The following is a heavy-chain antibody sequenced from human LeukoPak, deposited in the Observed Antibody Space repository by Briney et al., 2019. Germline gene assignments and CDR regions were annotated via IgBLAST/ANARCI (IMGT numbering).Heavy chain of an antibody. D-gene: IGHD6-13*01. J-gene: IGHJ1*01. CDR2: INSDGSST. Sequence: QPGGSLRLSCAASGFALSDYCMHWLRHAPGKGLVLVSRINSDGSSTSYPDSVKRRFTISRDNAKNNLYLQMNSLRAEETAVYYCAREGGAAAGTKDFQHWGQGTLVTVSS. CDR3: AREGGAAAGTKDFQH. V-gene: IGHV3-74*01. CDR1: GFALSDYC.